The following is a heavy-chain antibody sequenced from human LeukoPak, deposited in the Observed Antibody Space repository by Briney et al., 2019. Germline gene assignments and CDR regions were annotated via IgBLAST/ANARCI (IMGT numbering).Heavy chain of an antibody. CDR1: GFTFSSYE. D-gene: IGHD3-16*02. J-gene: IGHJ3*02. Sequence: GGSLRLSCAASGFTFSSYEMNWVRQAPGKGLEWVSYISSSGSTIYYADSVKGRFTISRDNAKNSLYLQMNSLRAEDTAVYYWARDGAYYYYVWGSYRYTGAFDIWGQGTMVTVSS. V-gene: IGHV3-48*03. CDR2: ISSSGSTI. CDR3: ARDGAYYYYVWGSYRYTGAFDI.